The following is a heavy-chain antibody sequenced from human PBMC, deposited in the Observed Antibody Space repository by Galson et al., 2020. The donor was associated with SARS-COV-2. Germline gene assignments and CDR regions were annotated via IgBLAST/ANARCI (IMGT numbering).Heavy chain of an antibody. CDR2: IGTAGDT. J-gene: IGHJ6*03. Sequence: GESLKISCAASGFTFSSYDMHWVRQATGKGLELVSAIGTAGDTYYPGSVKGRFTISRENAKNSLYLQMNSLRAGDTAVYYCARAVMVRGGYYYYYYMDVWGKGTTVTVSS. CDR3: ARAVMVRGGYYYYYYMDV. V-gene: IGHV3-13*01. CDR1: GFTFSSYD. D-gene: IGHD3-10*01.